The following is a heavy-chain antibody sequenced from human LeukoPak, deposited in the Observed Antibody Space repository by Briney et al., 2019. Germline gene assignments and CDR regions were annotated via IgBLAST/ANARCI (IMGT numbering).Heavy chain of an antibody. CDR2: ILHDGSNK. CDR1: GFTFSSLG. V-gene: IGHV3-30*19. Sequence: PGGSLRLSCAASGFTFSSLGMHWVRQAPGKGLEWVAIILHDGSNKYYADSVKGRFTISRDNSKNTLYLQMNSLRAEDTAVYYCARASRTYYDFWSGDLWGQGTLVTVSS. CDR3: ARASRTYYDFWSGDL. J-gene: IGHJ5*02. D-gene: IGHD3-3*01.